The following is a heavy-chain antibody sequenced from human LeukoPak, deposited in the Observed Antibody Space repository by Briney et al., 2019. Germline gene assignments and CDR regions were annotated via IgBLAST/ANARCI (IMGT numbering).Heavy chain of an antibody. D-gene: IGHD5-18*01. V-gene: IGHV1-69*13. J-gene: IGHJ4*02. CDR3: ARDGGYRYDDY. Sequence: GASVKVSCKASVGTFSSYGISWVRQGPGQGLEWVGGVITIFGTGNYAKKFQGRGTITADESTRTAYMELRSLGTAAAAVYYCARDGGYRYDDYWGQGTLVTVSS. CDR2: VITIFGTG. CDR1: VGTFSSYG.